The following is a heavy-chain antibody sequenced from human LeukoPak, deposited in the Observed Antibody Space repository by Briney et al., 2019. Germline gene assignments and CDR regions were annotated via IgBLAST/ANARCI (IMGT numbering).Heavy chain of an antibody. CDR3: ARDKYGIGGDGYNCPFDY. Sequence: PGGSLRLSCAASGFTVDDYGMSWVRQAPGKGLEGLSDINWSGGSTGYADSVKGRFTIARDNAKNSLYLQMNSLRVEDMGLYDWARDKYGIGGDGYNCPFDYWGQGTLVTVSS. J-gene: IGHJ4*02. CDR2: INWSGGST. D-gene: IGHD5-24*01. CDR1: GFTVDDYG. V-gene: IGHV3-20*01.